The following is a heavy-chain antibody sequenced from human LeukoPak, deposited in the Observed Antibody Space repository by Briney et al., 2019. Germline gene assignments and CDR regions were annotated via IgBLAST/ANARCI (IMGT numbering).Heavy chain of an antibody. V-gene: IGHV3-48*01. CDR3: APYCSSPTCYEVYFDS. CDR2: ISSSGSTM. J-gene: IGHJ4*02. D-gene: IGHD2-2*01. Sequence: WISYISSSGSTMYYADSVKGRFTISRDNAKNSLYLQVYSLRVEDTAVYYCAPYCSSPTCYEVYFDSWGQGTLVTVSS.